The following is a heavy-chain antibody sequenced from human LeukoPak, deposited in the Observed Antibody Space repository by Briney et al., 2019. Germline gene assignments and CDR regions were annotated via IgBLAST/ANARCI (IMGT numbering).Heavy chain of an antibody. CDR3: ARAPSEIGGYYPEYFRH. CDR2: IKSDGST. CDR1: GFTFSSYW. D-gene: IGHD3-22*01. Sequence: GGSLRLPCAASGFTFSSYWMHWVRQAPGKGLVWVSRIKSDGSTRYADSVKGRFTVSRDNAKNTVSLQMNSLRAEDTGVYYCARAPSEIGGYYPEYFRHWGQGTLVIVSS. V-gene: IGHV3-74*01. J-gene: IGHJ1*01.